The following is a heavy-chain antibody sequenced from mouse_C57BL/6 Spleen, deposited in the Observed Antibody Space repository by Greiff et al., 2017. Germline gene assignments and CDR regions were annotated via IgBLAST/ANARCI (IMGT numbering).Heavy chain of an antibody. CDR2: ISSGGDCI. V-gene: IGHV5-9-1*02. J-gene: IGHJ4*01. CDR3: TRDKGDGSTKCYAMGY. D-gene: IGHD2-3*01. CDR1: GFTFSSYA. Sequence: EVKLVESGEGLVKPGGSLKLSCAASGFTFSSYAMSWVRQTPEKRLEWVAYISSGGDCIYYADTVKGRFTISRDNARNTLYLQMSSLKSEDTAMYYCTRDKGDGSTKCYAMGYWGQGTSVTVSS.